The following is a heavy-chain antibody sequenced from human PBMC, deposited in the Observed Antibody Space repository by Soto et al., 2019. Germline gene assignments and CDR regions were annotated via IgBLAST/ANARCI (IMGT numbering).Heavy chain of an antibody. Sequence: QVQLVESGGGVVQPGRSLRLSCAASGFTFSSYGMHWVRQAPGKGLEWVAVISYDGNNKYYADSVKGRFTISRDNSKNTLYLQMNSLRAEDTAVFYCAKVRYSGSYYGIDYWGQGPLVTVSS. J-gene: IGHJ4*02. CDR1: GFTFSSYG. V-gene: IGHV3-30*18. CDR3: AKVRYSGSYYGIDY. CDR2: ISYDGNNK. D-gene: IGHD1-26*01.